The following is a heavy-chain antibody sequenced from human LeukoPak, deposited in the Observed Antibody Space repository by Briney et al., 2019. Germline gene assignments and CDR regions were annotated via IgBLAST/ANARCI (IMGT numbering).Heavy chain of an antibody. J-gene: IGHJ4*02. CDR3: ARDRYDSSGYCLDY. CDR1: GFTFSSYA. CDR2: ISYDGSNK. D-gene: IGHD3-22*01. V-gene: IGHV3-30*04. Sequence: GGSLRLSCAASGFTFSSYAMHWVHQAPGKGRDWVAVISYDGSNKYYAHALKGRFTISRDDYKNTLYLQMNSLGAEDTDVYYCARDRYDSSGYCLDYWGQGTLVTVSS.